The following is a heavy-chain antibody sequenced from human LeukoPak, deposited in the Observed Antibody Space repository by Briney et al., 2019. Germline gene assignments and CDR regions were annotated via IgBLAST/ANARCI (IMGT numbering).Heavy chain of an antibody. CDR2: ISGYNGNT. V-gene: IGHV1-18*01. CDR1: GYTFTSYG. CDR3: AREGLFYYGSGSHNFDY. J-gene: IGHJ4*02. D-gene: IGHD3-10*01. Sequence: ASVKVSCKASGYTFTSYGISWVRQAPGQGLEWMGWISGYNGNTNSAQKFQARVTMTTDTSTSTAYMELRSLRSDDTAVYYCAREGLFYYGSGSHNFDYWGQGTLVTVSS.